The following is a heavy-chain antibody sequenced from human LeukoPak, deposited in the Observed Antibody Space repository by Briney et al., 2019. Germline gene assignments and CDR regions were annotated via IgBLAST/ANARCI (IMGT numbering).Heavy chain of an antibody. CDR3: AKDSSGWYGEYFQH. Sequence: PGGSLRLSCAASGFTFSSYAMSWVRQAPGKGLEWVSAISGSGGSTYYADSVKGRFTISRDNSKNTLYLQMDSLRAEDTAVYYCAKDSSGWYGEYFQHWGQGTLVTVSS. V-gene: IGHV3-23*01. J-gene: IGHJ1*01. CDR2: ISGSGGST. CDR1: GFTFSSYA. D-gene: IGHD6-19*01.